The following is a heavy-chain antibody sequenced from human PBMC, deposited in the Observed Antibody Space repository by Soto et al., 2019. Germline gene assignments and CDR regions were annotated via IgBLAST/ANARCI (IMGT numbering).Heavy chain of an antibody. CDR1: GGSISSITYY. D-gene: IGHD6-19*01. V-gene: IGHV4-39*01. Sequence: HLQLQETGPCLVTPSESLSLTVTVSGGSISSITYYWGWLRQPPGKGLEWIGYIYYSGSPYYNPSLKSRVTISVDTSKNLFSLKLSSVTAADTAVYYCAVPAASVAGASGSYYYYGMDVW. CDR3: AVPAASVAGASGSYYYYGMDV. CDR2: IYYSGSP. J-gene: IGHJ6*01.